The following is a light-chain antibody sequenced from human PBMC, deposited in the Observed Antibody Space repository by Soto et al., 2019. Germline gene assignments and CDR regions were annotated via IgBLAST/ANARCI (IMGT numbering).Light chain of an antibody. V-gene: IGKV3-20*01. CDR3: QQYGTSEII. CDR2: GTS. Sequence: IVLTQSPFTLSLSPVERATLSFRSSQTVSRMYLSWFQQKPGQAPRLLIYGTSTRATGIPDRYSASGSGTDFTLTISRLEPEDFAVFFCQQYGTSEIIFGQGTRLEIK. J-gene: IGKJ5*01. CDR1: QTVSRMY.